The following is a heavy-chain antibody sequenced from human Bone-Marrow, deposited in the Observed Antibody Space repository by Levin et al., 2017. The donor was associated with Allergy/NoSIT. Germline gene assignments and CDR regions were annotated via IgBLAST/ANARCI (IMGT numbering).Heavy chain of an antibody. Sequence: GASVKVSCKTSGYSFSRYYIGWVRQMPGKGLEWMGVIDPGDSETRYSPSFEGQVTLSVDNSITTAYLQWSSLKASDTAMYYCAKFLNSGSYRSVDYWGQGTLVTVSS. V-gene: IGHV5-51*03. CDR3: AKFLNSGSYRSVDY. CDR2: IDPGDSET. CDR1: GYSFSRYY. D-gene: IGHD3-10*01. J-gene: IGHJ4*02.